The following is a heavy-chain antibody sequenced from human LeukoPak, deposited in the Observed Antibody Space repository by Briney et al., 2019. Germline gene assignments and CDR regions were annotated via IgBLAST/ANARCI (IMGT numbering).Heavy chain of an antibody. CDR2: INWNGGST. V-gene: IGHV3-20*04. J-gene: IGHJ4*02. CDR3: ARLGSSWYVDY. Sequence: GGSLRLSCAASGFTFRSYAMSWVRQAPGKGLEWVSGINWNGGSTGYADSVKGRFTISRDNAKNSLYLQMNSLRAEDTALYYCARLGSSWYVDYWGQGTLVTVSS. D-gene: IGHD6-13*01. CDR1: GFTFRSYA.